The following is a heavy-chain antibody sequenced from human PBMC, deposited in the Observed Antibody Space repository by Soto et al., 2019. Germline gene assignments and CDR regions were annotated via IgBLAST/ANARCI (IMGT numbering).Heavy chain of an antibody. CDR3: ARVGVTMIRGAEY. V-gene: IGHV4-61*01. D-gene: IGHD3-10*01. CDR1: GGSVNSGNYY. J-gene: IGHJ4*02. CDR2: IYYSGST. Sequence: PSETLSLTCSVPGGSVNSGNYYWSWIRQPPGKGLEWIGYIYYSGSTNYNPSLKSRVTISLDTSKNQFSLGLNSVTAADTAVYYCARVGVTMIRGAEYWGQGTLVTVS.